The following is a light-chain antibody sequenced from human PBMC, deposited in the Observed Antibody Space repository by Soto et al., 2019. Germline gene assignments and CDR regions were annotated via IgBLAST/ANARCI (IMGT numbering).Light chain of an antibody. V-gene: IGKV1-39*01. Sequence: DIQMTQSPSSLSASVGDRVTITCRSSQSIDTYLNWYQHKPGKAPKLLIYAASNLHSGVPSRFSGSGSGTDFALTITSLQPDDVASYYCQQGYSSPITFGQGTRLEIK. CDR2: AAS. CDR1: QSIDTY. CDR3: QQGYSSPIT. J-gene: IGKJ5*01.